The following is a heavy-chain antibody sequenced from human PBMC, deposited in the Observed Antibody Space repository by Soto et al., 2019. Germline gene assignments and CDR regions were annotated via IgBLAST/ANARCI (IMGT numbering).Heavy chain of an antibody. D-gene: IGHD3-9*01. CDR2: IYPGDADT. CDR1: GYSFTSYW. CDR3: ARTGDDILTGYRYYYYYYGMDG. V-gene: IGHV5-51*03. Sequence: EVQLVQSGAEVKKPGESLKISCKGSGYSFTSYWIGWVRQMPGKGLEWMGIIYPGDADTRYSPSFQGQVTISADNSISTAYLQWSSLKASGTAMYYCARTGDDILTGYRYYYYYYGMDGWGQGTTVTVSS. J-gene: IGHJ6*02.